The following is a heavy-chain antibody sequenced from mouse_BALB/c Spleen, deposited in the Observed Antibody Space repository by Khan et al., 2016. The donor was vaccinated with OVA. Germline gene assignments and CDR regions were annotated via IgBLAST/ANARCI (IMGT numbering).Heavy chain of an antibody. CDR2: IIPSNDYT. CDR3: AREGGDKRADGWFDY. CDR1: GYTFTTYT. J-gene: IGHJ3*01. V-gene: IGHV1-4*01. Sequence: VQLQQSGAELARPGASVKMSCKASGYTFTTYTIHWVKQRPGQGLEWIGYIIPSNDYTNYNQKFKDRATLTADKSSSTAYMQLSSLTSEDSAVYDCAREGGDKRADGWFDYWGQGTLVTVSA. D-gene: IGHD3-3*01.